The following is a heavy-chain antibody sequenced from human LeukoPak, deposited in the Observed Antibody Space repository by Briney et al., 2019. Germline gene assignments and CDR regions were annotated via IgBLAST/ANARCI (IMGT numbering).Heavy chain of an antibody. CDR1: GFTFSDYY. Sequence: GGSLRLSCAASGFTFSDYYMSWLRQAPGKGGEGGSGISGSGGGTYYADSVKRRFTISRDNSKNPLYLQMNSLRAEDTAVYYCAKAADDIVATTINYYYYYMDVWGKGTTVTVSS. D-gene: IGHD5-12*01. J-gene: IGHJ6*03. CDR2: ISGSGGGT. CDR3: AKAADDIVATTINYYYYYMDV. V-gene: IGHV3-23*01.